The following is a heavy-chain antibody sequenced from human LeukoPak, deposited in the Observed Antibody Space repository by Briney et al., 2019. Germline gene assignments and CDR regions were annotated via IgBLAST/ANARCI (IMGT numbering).Heavy chain of an antibody. V-gene: IGHV4-39*07. J-gene: IGHJ3*02. CDR2: IYYSGST. CDR3: ARACSGGSCPLIDAFDI. Sequence: PSETLSLTCTVSGGSISSSSYYWGWIRQPPGKGLEWIGSIYYSGSTYYNPSLKSRVTISVDTSKNQFSLKLSSVTAADTAVYYCARACSGGSCPLIDAFDIWGQGTMVTVSS. CDR1: GGSISSSSYY. D-gene: IGHD2-15*01.